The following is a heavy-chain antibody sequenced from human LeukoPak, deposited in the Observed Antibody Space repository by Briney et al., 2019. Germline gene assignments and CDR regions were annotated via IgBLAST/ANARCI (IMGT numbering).Heavy chain of an antibody. D-gene: IGHD5-18*01. CDR3: ARGDPYSYGRVGYFAY. CDR1: GGSISSYY. V-gene: IGHV4-59*01. J-gene: IGHJ4*02. CDR2: IFYSGRT. Sequence: SETLSLTCTVSGGSISSYYWRWMRQPPGKAREWMGYIFYSGRTNYNPSLKSRVTMSVDSSKNQSSLKLSSVPAADTAVYYCARGDPYSYGRVGYFAYWGQGTLVTVSS.